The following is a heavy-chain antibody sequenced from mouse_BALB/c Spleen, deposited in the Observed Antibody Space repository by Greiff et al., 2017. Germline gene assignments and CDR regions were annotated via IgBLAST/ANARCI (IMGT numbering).Heavy chain of an antibody. V-gene: IGHV1S81*02. CDR3: ASPYGSGYFDV. Sequence: VQLQQSGAELVKPGASVKLSCKASGYTFTSYYMYWVKQRPGQGLEWIGEINPSNGGTNFNEKFKSKATLTVDKSSSTAYMQLSSLTSEDSAVYYCASPYGSGYFDVWGAGTTVTVSS. J-gene: IGHJ1*01. CDR2: INPSNGGT. CDR1: GYTFTSYY. D-gene: IGHD1-1*01.